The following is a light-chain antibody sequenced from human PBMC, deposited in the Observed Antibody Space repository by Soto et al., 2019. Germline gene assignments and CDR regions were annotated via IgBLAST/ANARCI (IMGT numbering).Light chain of an antibody. V-gene: IGLV2-14*03. CDR3: SSYTNSSPVV. CDR1: SSDVGGYNY. Sequence: QSVLTQPASVSGSPGQSITISCTGTSSDVGGYNYVSWYQQHPGKAPKLMIYDVSNWPSGVSNRFSGSKSGNTASLTISGLQAEDEADYYCSSYTNSSPVVLGTGTKLTVL. CDR2: DVS. J-gene: IGLJ1*01.